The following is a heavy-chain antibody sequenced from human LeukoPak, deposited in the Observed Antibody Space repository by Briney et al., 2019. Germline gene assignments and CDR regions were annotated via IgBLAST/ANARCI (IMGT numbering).Heavy chain of an antibody. Sequence: SETLSLTCAVYGGSFSGYYWSWIRQPPGKGLEWIGEINHSGNTNYNPSLKSRVTIPVDTSKNQFSLKLSSVTAADTAVYYCARRSPAVVVVAATRAYFDYWGQGTLVTVSS. D-gene: IGHD2-15*01. J-gene: IGHJ4*02. CDR2: INHSGNT. V-gene: IGHV4-34*01. CDR3: ARRSPAVVVVAATRAYFDY. CDR1: GGSFSGYY.